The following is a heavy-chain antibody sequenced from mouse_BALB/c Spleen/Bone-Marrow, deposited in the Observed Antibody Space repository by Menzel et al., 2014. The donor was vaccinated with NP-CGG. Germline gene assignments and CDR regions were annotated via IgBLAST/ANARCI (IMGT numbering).Heavy chain of an antibody. Sequence: EVKLLESGGGLVQPGGSLNLSCAASGFYFSRYWVRWTRQAPGKGQEWIGEIYPGSSTINYTPSLKDKFIISRDYAKKPLFLQMSKVRSKDTTVNYCAGIKGNYDAMDYWGQGTSGTVTS. J-gene: IGHJ4*01. D-gene: IGHD2-1*01. V-gene: IGHV4-2*02. CDR2: IYPGSSTI. CDR1: GFYFSRYW. CDR3: AGIKGNYDAMDY.